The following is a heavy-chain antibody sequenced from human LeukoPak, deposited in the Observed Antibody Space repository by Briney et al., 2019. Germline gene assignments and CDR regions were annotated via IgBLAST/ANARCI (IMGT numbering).Heavy chain of an antibody. J-gene: IGHJ4*02. CDR2: INIDGTST. CDR3: ARDVNGYSSTWYEY. V-gene: IGHV3-74*01. Sequence: PGGSLRLSCAASGFTFSNYWMHWVRQVPGKGLVCVSRINIDGTSTSYADSVKGRFTISRDNAKNSLYLQMDSLRAEDTAVYFCARDVNGYSSTWYEYWGQGTLVTVSS. CDR1: GFTFSNYW. D-gene: IGHD6-13*01.